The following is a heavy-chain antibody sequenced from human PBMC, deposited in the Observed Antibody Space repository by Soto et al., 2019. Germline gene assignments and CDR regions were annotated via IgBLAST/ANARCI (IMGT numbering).Heavy chain of an antibody. CDR1: GYTFTCYY. CDR3: ARDRKFPPPHQYYYYGMDV. CDR2: INPNSGGT. V-gene: IGHV1-2*02. Sequence: GASVKVSCKASGYTFTCYYMHWVRHAPGQGLEWMGWINPNSGGTNYAQKFQGRVTMTRDTSISTAYMELSRMRSDDTALYYCARDRKFPPPHQYYYYGMDVWGQGTTVTVSS. J-gene: IGHJ6*02.